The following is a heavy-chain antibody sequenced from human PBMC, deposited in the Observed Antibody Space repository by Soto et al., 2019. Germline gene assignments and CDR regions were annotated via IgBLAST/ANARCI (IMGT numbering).Heavy chain of an antibody. CDR2: VTGRASST. Sequence: EVRLLESGGGLVQPGGSLRLSCIASGFTFPNYALCWVRQAPGKGLEWVSVVTGRASSTYYADSVEGRCNISRDNSRSTLFLQMNSLGAADPAVYYLATHLPSKLKHRLSADAFHLWGQGKMLTVSS. J-gene: IGHJ3*01. V-gene: IGHV3-23*01. CDR3: ATHLPSKLKHRLSADAFHL. D-gene: IGHD1-1*01. CDR1: GFTFPNYA.